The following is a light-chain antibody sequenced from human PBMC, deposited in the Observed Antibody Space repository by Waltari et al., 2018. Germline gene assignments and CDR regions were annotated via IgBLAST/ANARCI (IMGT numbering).Light chain of an antibody. CDR1: ESISNW. Sequence: DIQMTQSPSTLSASVGDRVTITCRASESISNWFAWYQQKPGQAPKVLIHNGSSLEGGVPSRFSGSGSATEFTLTISNLQPDDFATYYCQQYDSLWTFDQGTKVEIK. CDR3: QQYDSLWT. V-gene: IGKV1-5*03. J-gene: IGKJ1*01. CDR2: NGS.